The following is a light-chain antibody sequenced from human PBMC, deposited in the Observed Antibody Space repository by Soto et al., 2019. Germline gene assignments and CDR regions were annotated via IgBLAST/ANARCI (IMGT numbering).Light chain of an antibody. CDR1: QSVSSSY. CDR2: GAS. CDR3: QQYGRSPRIT. J-gene: IGKJ4*01. Sequence: ETVLTQSPGTLSLSPGERATLSCRASQSVSSSYLAWYQQKPGQAPRLLIYGASSRATGIPDRFSGSGSGTDFTLTISRLEPEDFAVYYCQQYGRSPRITFGGGTKVEIK. V-gene: IGKV3-20*01.